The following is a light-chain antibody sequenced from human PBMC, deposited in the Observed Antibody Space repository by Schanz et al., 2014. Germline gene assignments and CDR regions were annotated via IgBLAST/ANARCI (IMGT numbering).Light chain of an antibody. CDR3: QQYNAW. V-gene: IGKV3-20*01. Sequence: EIVLTQSPGTLSLSPGEAATLSCRSSESVNTIDLSWYQQKPGQAPRVLIYGASIRATGIPARFSGSGSGTDFTLTISRLEPDDFATYYCQQYNAWFGGGTKVDIK. CDR2: GAS. CDR1: ESVNTID. J-gene: IGKJ4*02.